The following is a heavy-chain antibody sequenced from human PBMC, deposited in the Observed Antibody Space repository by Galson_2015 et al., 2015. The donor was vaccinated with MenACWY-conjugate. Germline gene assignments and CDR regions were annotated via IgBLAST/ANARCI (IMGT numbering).Heavy chain of an antibody. J-gene: IGHJ6*02. D-gene: IGHD4-17*01. CDR2: VDWNGVST. CDR1: GFTFDAYG. CDR3: ARDRATVTNYYYYGMDV. Sequence: SLRLSCAASGFTFDAYGMSWVRQAPGTGLDGVSVVDWNGVSTDYADSVKGRFALFRDHANQSLDLAMTSLRGDDTALYYCARDRATVTNYYYYGMDVWGQGTTVTVSS. V-gene: IGHV3-20*04.